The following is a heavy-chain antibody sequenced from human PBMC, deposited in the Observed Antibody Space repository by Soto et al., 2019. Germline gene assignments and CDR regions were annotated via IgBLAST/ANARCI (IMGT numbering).Heavy chain of an antibody. CDR2: ISGSGGST. CDR3: AKDRDVSYYGSGRPFDI. Sequence: EVQLLESGGGLVQPGGSLRLSCAASGFTFSSYAMSWVRQAPGKGLEWVSAISGSGGSTYYADSVKGRFTISRDNSKNTLYLQMNSLRAEGTAVYYCAKDRDVSYYGSGRPFDIWGQGTMVTVSS. CDR1: GFTFSSYA. D-gene: IGHD3-10*01. J-gene: IGHJ3*02. V-gene: IGHV3-23*01.